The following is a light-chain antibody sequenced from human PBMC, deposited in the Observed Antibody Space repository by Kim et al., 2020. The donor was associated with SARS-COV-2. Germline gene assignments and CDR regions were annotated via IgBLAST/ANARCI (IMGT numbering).Light chain of an antibody. CDR2: DAS. Sequence: EIVLTQSPATLSLSPGERATLSCRASQSVSSYLAWYQQKPGQAPRLLIYDASNRATGIPAMFSGSGSGTDFTLTISSLEPEDFAVYYCKQRSNWPLTFGGWTKLEI. CDR1: QSVSSY. CDR3: KQRSNWPLT. J-gene: IGKJ4*01. V-gene: IGKV3-11*01.